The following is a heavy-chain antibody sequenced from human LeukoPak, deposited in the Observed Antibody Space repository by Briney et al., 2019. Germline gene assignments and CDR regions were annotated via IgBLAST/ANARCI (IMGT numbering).Heavy chain of an antibody. D-gene: IGHD2-15*01. V-gene: IGHV1-8*03. CDR2: MNPNSGNT. CDR3: ARRRPYCSGGSCYFRFGFDP. Sequence: ASVKVSCKASGYTFTSYAMNWVRQAPGQGLEWMGWMNPNSGNTGYAQKFQGRVTITRNTSISTAYMELSSLRSEDTAVYYCARRRPYCSGGSCYFRFGFDPWGQGTPVTVSS. J-gene: IGHJ5*02. CDR1: GYTFTSYA.